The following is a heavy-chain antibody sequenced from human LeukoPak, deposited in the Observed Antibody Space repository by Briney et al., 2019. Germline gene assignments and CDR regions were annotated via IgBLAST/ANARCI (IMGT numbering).Heavy chain of an antibody. D-gene: IGHD3-10*01. Sequence: GASLKVSCKASGYTFTGYYMHWVRQAPGQGLEWMGWINPNSGGTNYAQKFQGRVTITADESTSTAYMELSSLRSEDTAVYYCARDPIRGMVRGHNWFDPWGQGTLVTVSS. CDR3: ARDPIRGMVRGHNWFDP. CDR2: INPNSGGT. J-gene: IGHJ5*02. V-gene: IGHV1-2*02. CDR1: GYTFTGYY.